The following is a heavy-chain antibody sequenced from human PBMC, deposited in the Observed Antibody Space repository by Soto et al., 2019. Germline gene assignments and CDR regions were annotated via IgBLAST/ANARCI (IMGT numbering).Heavy chain of an antibody. CDR1: GGSFSGYY. V-gene: IGHV4-34*01. CDR3: ARLRPGPGYCSSTTCYGALDI. D-gene: IGHD2-2*01. CDR2: INHSGST. J-gene: IGHJ3*02. Sequence: QVQLQQWGAGLLKPSETLSLTCAVYGGSFSGYYWSWIRQPPGKGLEWIGEINHSGSTNYNPSLKSRVTISIDTSTNQFSLKLSSVTAADTALYYCARLRPGPGYCSSTTCYGALDIWGPGTMVTVSS.